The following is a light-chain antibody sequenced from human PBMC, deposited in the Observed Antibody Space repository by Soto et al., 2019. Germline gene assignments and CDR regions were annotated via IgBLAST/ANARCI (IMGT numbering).Light chain of an antibody. CDR2: AAS. V-gene: IGKV1-39*01. J-gene: IGKJ1*01. Sequence: DIQMTQSPSSLSASVGDRVTIPCRASQSISSYLNWYQQKPGKDPKLLIYAASSLQSGVPSRFSGSRSGTDFTLTISSLQPEDFATYYCQQSFNTPWTFGQGTKVEIK. CDR1: QSISSY. CDR3: QQSFNTPWT.